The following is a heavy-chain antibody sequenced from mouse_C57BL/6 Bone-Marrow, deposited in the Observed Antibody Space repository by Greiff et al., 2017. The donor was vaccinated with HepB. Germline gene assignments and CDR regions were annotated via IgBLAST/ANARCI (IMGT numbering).Heavy chain of an antibody. J-gene: IGHJ2*01. Sequence: VQLQQSGTVLARPGASVKMSCKTSGYTFTSYWMHWVKQRPGQGLEWIGAIYPGNSDTSYNQKFKGKAKLTAVTSASTAYMELSSLTNDDAAVYYCKGDYYGSSPHYFDYWGKGTTLTVSS. CDR1: GYTFTSYW. V-gene: IGHV1-5*01. CDR2: IYPGNSDT. CDR3: KGDYYGSSPHYFDY. D-gene: IGHD1-1*01.